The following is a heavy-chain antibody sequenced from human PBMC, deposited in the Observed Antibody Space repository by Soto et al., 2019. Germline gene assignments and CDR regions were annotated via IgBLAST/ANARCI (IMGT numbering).Heavy chain of an antibody. Sequence: ASVKVSCKASGYTFTSYAMHWVRQAPGQRLEWMGWINAGNGNTKYSQKFQGRVTITTDKSASTAYMELSSLRSEDTAVYYCAAAELTGSGPFDYWGQGTLVTVSS. D-gene: IGHD3-3*01. CDR1: GYTFTSYA. J-gene: IGHJ4*02. CDR2: INAGNGNT. CDR3: AAAELTGSGPFDY. V-gene: IGHV1-3*01.